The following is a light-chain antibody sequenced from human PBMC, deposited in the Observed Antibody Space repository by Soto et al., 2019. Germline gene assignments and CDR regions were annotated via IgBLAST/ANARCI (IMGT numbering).Light chain of an antibody. J-gene: IGLJ2*01. V-gene: IGLV3-1*01. CDR3: QAWDNSVV. Sequence: SYELPQPPSVSVSRGQTASITCSGDRLGGKYVCWYQQKPGQSPVLVIYEDNKRPSGIPERFSGSNSGNTATLTISGTQAMDEADYYCQAWDNSVVFGGGTKLTVL. CDR1: RLGGKY. CDR2: EDN.